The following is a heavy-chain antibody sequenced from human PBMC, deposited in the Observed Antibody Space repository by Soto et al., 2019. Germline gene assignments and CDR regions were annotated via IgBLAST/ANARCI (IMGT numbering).Heavy chain of an antibody. D-gene: IGHD3-22*01. CDR3: ARAFFYQGSDSRGYSFDAFDF. CDR1: GYTFTSSG. V-gene: IGHV1-18*01. J-gene: IGHJ3*01. CDR2: ISAHTGSS. Sequence: QVQLVQSGAEVKKPGASVKVSCKASGYTFTSSGMSWVRQAPGQGLEWMGWISAHTGSSEYAQRFQGGVTMTTDRSTSTAYMELRSLRYDDTAVYYCARAFFYQGSDSRGYSFDAFDFWGPGTLVTVSS.